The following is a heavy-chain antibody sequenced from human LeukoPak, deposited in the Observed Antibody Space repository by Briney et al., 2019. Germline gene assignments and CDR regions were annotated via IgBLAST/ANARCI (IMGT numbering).Heavy chain of an antibody. V-gene: IGHV4-59*01. CDR1: GGSISSYY. D-gene: IGHD6-13*01. CDR2: IYYSGST. CDR3: ARVTGYRIEDYFDY. Sequence: SETLSLTCTVSGGSISSYYWSWIRQPPGKGLEWIGYIYYSGSTNHNPSLKSRVTISVETSKNESSLKLRSVTAADTAVYYCARVTGYRIEDYFDYWGQGTLVTVSS. J-gene: IGHJ4*02.